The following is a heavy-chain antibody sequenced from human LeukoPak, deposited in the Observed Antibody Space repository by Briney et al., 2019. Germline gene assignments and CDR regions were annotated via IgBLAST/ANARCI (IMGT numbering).Heavy chain of an antibody. CDR1: GITFTTHA. CDR2: ISSRGGST. D-gene: IGHD6-19*01. Sequence: GGSLRLSCAASGITFTTHAMNWVRQAPGKGLEWVSVISSRGGSTYYADSVKGRFTISRDNSNNTLYLQMNSLRVEDTAVYYCARDWGSGWYFDYWGRGTLVTVSS. CDR3: ARDWGSGWYFDY. J-gene: IGHJ4*02. V-gene: IGHV3-23*01.